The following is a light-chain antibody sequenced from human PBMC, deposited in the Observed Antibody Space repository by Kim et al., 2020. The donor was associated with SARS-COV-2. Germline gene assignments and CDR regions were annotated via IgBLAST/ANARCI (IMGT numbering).Light chain of an antibody. CDR3: QQYNNWPRT. J-gene: IGKJ1*01. CDR2: GGS. CDR1: QSVKNN. V-gene: IGKV3-15*01. Sequence: GSPGERATLSCRASQSVKNNLAWYQQKPGQAPRLLVYGGSIRATGVPARFSGKGSETEFTLTITSLQSEDFAVYSCQQYNNWPRTFGPGTKVDIK.